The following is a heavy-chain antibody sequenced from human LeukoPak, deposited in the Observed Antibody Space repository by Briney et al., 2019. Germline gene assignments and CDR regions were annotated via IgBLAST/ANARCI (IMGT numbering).Heavy chain of an antibody. Sequence: SVKASCKASGGTFSSYAISWVRQAPGQGLEWMGGIIPIFGTANYAQKFQGRVTITADKSTSTAYMELSSLRSEDTAVYYCARVGLYSGSYFDYWGQGPRSPSPQ. CDR1: GGTFSSYA. CDR3: ARVGLYSGSYFDY. D-gene: IGHD1-26*01. V-gene: IGHV1-69*06. CDR2: IIPIFGTA. J-gene: IGHJ4*03.